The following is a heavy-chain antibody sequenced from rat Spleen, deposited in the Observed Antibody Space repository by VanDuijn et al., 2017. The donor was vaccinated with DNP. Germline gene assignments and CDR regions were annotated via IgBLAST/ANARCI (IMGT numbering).Heavy chain of an antibody. Sequence: QVQLKESGPGLVQPSQTLSLTCTVSGFSLTSYGVSWVRQPPGKGLEWIAAMSTSGDTSYNSVLKSRLSISRDTSKSQVFLKMNSLQTEDTAMYYCTRAGRYNSYAMDAWGQGTSVTVSS. CDR3: TRAGRYNSYAMDA. D-gene: IGHD1-5*01. V-gene: IGHV2S12*01. CDR1: GFSLTSYG. J-gene: IGHJ4*01. CDR2: MSTSGDT.